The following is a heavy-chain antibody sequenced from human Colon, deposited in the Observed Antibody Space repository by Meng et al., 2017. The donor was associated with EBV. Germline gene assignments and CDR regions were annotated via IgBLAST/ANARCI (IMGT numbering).Heavy chain of an antibody. CDR2: MDHSATT. D-gene: IGHD3-10*01. Sequence: QVHLPEWSSGRLNPSSTMSHISVFSRGSFRQYAWLWIPHPPGKGREWIGDMDHSATTQYNPSLKSRVTISVYPSKKKFSLKGSSVTAADSAVYYSLRRGPSGNFSPWSQGALVTVSS. J-gene: IGHJ5*02. V-gene: IGHV4-34*01. CDR1: RGSFRQYA. CDR3: LRRGPSGNFSP.